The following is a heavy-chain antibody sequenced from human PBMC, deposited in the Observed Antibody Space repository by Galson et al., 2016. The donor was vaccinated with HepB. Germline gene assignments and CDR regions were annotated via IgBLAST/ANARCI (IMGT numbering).Heavy chain of an antibody. CDR3: AKGYSGIDS. CDR2: ISSTANTV. V-gene: IGHV3-48*03. CDR1: GFAFNYYE. Sequence: SLRLSCAASGFAFNYYEMNWVRQAPGKGPEWVSYISSTANTVYYSDSVEGRFTISRDNAKNSLYLEMNNLRGEDTAVYFCAKGYSGIDSWGQGTLVTVSS. J-gene: IGHJ1*01. D-gene: IGHD1-26*01.